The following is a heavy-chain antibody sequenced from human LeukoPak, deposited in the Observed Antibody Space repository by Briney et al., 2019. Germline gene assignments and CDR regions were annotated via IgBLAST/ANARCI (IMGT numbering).Heavy chain of an antibody. V-gene: IGHV1-69*10. CDR2: IIPNSGGT. Sequence: GASVKVSCKASGGTFSSYAISWVRQAPGQGLEWMGGIIPNSGGTNYAQKFQGRVTMTRDTSTSTVYMELSSLRSEDTAVYYCARVFLARFGELPFDYWGQGTLVTVSS. D-gene: IGHD3-10*01. J-gene: IGHJ4*02. CDR3: ARVFLARFGELPFDY. CDR1: GGTFSSYA.